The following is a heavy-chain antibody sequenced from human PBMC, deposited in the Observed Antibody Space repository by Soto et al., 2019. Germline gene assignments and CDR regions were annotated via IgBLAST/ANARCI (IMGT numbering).Heavy chain of an antibody. J-gene: IGHJ4*02. D-gene: IGHD2-8*01. CDR2: ISAYKGKT. Sequence: GASVKVSCKASGYTFTSYGISWVRQAPGQGLEWMGWISAYKGKTNYAQKLQGRATMTTDTSTSTTYMELRRLRSDDTAVYYCARQRVYAKYDYWGQGTLVTVSS. CDR1: GYTFTSYG. CDR3: ARQRVYAKYDY. V-gene: IGHV1-18*01.